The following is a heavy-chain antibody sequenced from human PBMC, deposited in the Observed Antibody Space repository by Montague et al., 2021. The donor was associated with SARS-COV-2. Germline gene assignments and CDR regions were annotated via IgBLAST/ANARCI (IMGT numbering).Heavy chain of an antibody. CDR3: ARATTGPPAIFIGFPRPLDAFDI. D-gene: IGHD2-2*01. J-gene: IGHJ3*02. CDR2: IYYSGST. Sequence: TLSLTCTLSGGSISSGGYCRSLIRQHPGKGLAWSGYIYYSGSTYNXSSLKSRVTILVDTNNNKFPLKLSFLTAADTAVYYCARATTGPPAIFIGFPRPLDAFDIWGQGKMVTVSS. V-gene: IGHV4-31*03. CDR1: GGSISSGGYC.